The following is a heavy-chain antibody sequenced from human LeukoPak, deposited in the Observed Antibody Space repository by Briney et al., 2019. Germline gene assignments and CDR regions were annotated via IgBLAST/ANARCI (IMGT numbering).Heavy chain of an antibody. D-gene: IGHD3-3*01. CDR2: INPNSGGT. Sequence: ASVKVSCKASGYTFTGYYMHWVRQAPGQGLEWMGWINPNSGGTNYAQKFQGRVTMTRDTSISTACMELSRLRSDDTAVYYCARDPDLEWSTKTEFDYWGQGTLVTVSS. V-gene: IGHV1-2*02. CDR3: ARDPDLEWSTKTEFDY. CDR1: GYTFTGYY. J-gene: IGHJ4*02.